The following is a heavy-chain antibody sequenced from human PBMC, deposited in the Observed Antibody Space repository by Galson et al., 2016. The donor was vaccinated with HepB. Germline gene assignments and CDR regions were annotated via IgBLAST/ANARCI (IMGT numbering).Heavy chain of an antibody. CDR1: GGSVNSGSHY. J-gene: IGHJ4*02. CDR3: ARVNGIRAGTGTGLIDF. CDR2: IYYNGNS. Sequence: ETLSLTCSVSGGSVNSGSHYWTWIRQPPGKALEWIGNIYYNGNSHYNPALKSRLTISIDTSTNHFSVKLSSVTTADTALYYCARVNGIRAGTGTGLIDFWGPGRLVTVSS. D-gene: IGHD1/OR15-1a*01. V-gene: IGHV4-61*03.